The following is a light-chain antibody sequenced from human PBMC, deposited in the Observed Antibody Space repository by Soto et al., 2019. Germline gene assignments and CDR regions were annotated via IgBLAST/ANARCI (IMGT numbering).Light chain of an antibody. Sequence: PGERATLSCRASETVATNLAWYQQKPGQAPRLLISGASTRAAGISDRFSGSGSGTDFTLTISSLQAEDVAVYYCQQYYSTPLTFGGGTKVDI. CDR1: ETVATN. V-gene: IGKV3-15*01. J-gene: IGKJ4*01. CDR2: GAS. CDR3: QQYYSTPLT.